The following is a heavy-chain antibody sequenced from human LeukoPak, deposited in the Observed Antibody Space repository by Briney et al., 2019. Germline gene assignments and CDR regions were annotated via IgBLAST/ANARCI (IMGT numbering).Heavy chain of an antibody. J-gene: IGHJ4*02. D-gene: IGHD3-10*01. V-gene: IGHV4-61*08. Sequence: SETLYLTCGVSGGSFNSDDYYWNWIRQPPGRGLEWIGYIYYGGNTNYNPSLRSRVTISMDTSKNQFSLKVNSVTAADTAVYFCASGPRNYYYSGSYHYWGQGTLVTVSS. CDR2: IYYGGNT. CDR1: GGSFNSDDYY. CDR3: ASGPRNYYYSGSYHY.